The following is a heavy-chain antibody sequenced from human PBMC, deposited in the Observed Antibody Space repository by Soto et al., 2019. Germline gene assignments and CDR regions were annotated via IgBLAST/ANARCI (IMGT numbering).Heavy chain of an antibody. CDR1: GFNFSTTG. CDR2: ISHDGGVK. Sequence: QVHLVESGGGVVQPGRSLRLSCAASGFNFSTTGMHWVRQAPGKGLEWVAMISHDGGVKHYTDSVKGRFTISRDTSNNTVYLQMNSLRPEDTAMYHCAKDLYGAGWYNYFDPWGKGTLVTVSS. J-gene: IGHJ5*02. D-gene: IGHD6-19*01. CDR3: AKDLYGAGWYNYFDP. V-gene: IGHV3-30*18.